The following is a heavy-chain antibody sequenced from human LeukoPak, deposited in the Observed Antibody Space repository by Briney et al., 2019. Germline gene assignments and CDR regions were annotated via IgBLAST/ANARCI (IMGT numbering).Heavy chain of an antibody. D-gene: IGHD3-3*01. J-gene: IGHJ6*03. CDR1: GGSISSYY. V-gene: IGHV4-59*01. Sequence: PSETLSLTCTVSGGSISSYYWSWIRQPPGKGLEWIGYIYYSGSTNYNPSLKSRVTISVDTSKNQFSLKLSSVTAADTAVYYCARVTTIFGVAPYYYYMDVWGKGTTATVSS. CDR3: ARVTTIFGVAPYYYYMDV. CDR2: IYYSGST.